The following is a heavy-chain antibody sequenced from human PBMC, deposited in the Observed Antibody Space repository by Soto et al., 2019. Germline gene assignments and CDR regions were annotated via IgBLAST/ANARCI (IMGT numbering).Heavy chain of an antibody. CDR2: IYHSGTT. Sequence: PSETLSLTCGVSGYSIRSGYYWDWIRQPPGKGLEGVGTIYHSGTTYYNPSLKSRVTISIDTSKNQFSLKLSSVTAAEPALYYWARSLYSSIWYAGSWGQGSLVTASS. J-gene: IGHJ5*02. V-gene: IGHV4-38-2*01. D-gene: IGHD6-13*01. CDR3: ARSLYSSIWYAGS. CDR1: GYSIRSGYY.